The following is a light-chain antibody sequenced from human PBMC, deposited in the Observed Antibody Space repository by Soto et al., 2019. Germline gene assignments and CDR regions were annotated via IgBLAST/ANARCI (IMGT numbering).Light chain of an antibody. V-gene: IGKV3-20*01. Sequence: EIVLTQSPGTLSLSPGERATLSCRASQSVSSYSLAWYQQKPGQAPRLLIGGASSRATGIPDRFGGSGSGTDFTLTISRLEPEDFAVYYCHYGNSPPWTFGQGTKVDI. CDR2: GAS. CDR1: QSVSSYS. CDR3: HYGNSPPWT. J-gene: IGKJ1*01.